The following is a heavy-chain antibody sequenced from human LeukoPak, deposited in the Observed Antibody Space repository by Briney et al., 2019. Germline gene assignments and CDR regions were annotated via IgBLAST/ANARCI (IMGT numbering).Heavy chain of an antibody. CDR1: GGSISSHY. D-gene: IGHD6-19*01. CDR3: ARINSGWYFDY. V-gene: IGHV4-59*11. J-gene: IGHJ4*02. Sequence: TSSETLSLTCIVSGGSISSHYWTWIRQPPGKGLEYIGYIYYSGNTNYNPSLKSRVTISVDRSKNQFSLKLTSVTAEDTAVYYCARINSGWYFDYWGQGTLVTVSS. CDR2: IYYSGNT.